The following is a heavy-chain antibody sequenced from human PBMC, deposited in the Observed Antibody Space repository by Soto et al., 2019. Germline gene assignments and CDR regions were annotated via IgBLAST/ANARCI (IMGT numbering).Heavy chain of an antibody. CDR1: GYTFTGYY. D-gene: IGHD3-22*01. J-gene: IGHJ6*02. Sequence: GASVKVSCKASGYTFTGYYMHWVRQAPGQGLEWMGWINPNSGGTNYAQKFQGRVTMTRDTSISTAYMELSRLRSDDTAVYYCARASDSSGSPLNYYYYYGMDVWGQGTTVTVSS. V-gene: IGHV1-2*02. CDR2: INPNSGGT. CDR3: ARASDSSGSPLNYYYYYGMDV.